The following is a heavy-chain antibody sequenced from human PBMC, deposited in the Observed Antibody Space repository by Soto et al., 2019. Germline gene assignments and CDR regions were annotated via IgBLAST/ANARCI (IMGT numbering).Heavy chain of an antibody. CDR3: AKRHGHSYGYPDY. D-gene: IGHD5-18*01. J-gene: IGHJ4*02. CDR2: ISGSGGST. V-gene: IGHV3-23*01. Sequence: QAGGSLRLSCAASGFTFSSYAMSWVRQAPGKGLEWVSAISGSGGSTYYADSVKGRFTISRDNSKNTLYLQMNSLRAEDTAVYYCAKRHGHSYGYPDYWGQGTLVTVSS. CDR1: GFTFSSYA.